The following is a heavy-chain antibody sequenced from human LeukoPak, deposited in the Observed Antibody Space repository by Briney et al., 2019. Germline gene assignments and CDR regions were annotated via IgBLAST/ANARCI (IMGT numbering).Heavy chain of an antibody. Sequence: ASVKVSCKASGYTFTGYYMHWVRQAPGQGLEWMGWFNPNSGGTNYAQKFQGRVTMTRDTSISTAYMELSRLRSDDTAVYYCAREAYGDYRGAFDIWGQGTMVTVSS. V-gene: IGHV1-2*02. CDR3: AREAYGDYRGAFDI. CDR2: FNPNSGGT. D-gene: IGHD4-17*01. J-gene: IGHJ3*02. CDR1: GYTFTGYY.